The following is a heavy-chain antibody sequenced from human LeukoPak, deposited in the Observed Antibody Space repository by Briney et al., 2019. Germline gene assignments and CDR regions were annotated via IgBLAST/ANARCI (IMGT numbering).Heavy chain of an antibody. CDR2: INHCGST. V-gene: IGHV4-34*01. Sequence: PSETLSLTCAVYGGSFSGYYWSWIRQPPGKGLEWIGEINHCGSTNYNPSLKSRVTISVDTSKNQFSLKLSSVTAADTAVYYCARAKSRGDGYKPRPSYFDYWGQGTLSPSPQ. J-gene: IGHJ4*02. CDR3: ARAKSRGDGYKPRPSYFDY. D-gene: IGHD5-12*01. CDR1: GGSFSGYY.